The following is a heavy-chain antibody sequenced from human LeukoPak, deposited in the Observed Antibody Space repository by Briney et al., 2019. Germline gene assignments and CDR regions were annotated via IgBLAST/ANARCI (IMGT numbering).Heavy chain of an antibody. CDR3: ARFNDRGFSPDY. Sequence: GESLKISCKGSGNNFHNYWNGWVWQSPGKGPEWVGIIYPGDSDTRYSPSFQGQVTFSADKSISTAYLQWSSLKASDTAMYYCARFNDRGFSPDYWGQGTLVTVSS. D-gene: IGHD1-1*01. J-gene: IGHJ4*02. CDR1: GNNFHNYW. V-gene: IGHV5-51*01. CDR2: IYPGDSDT.